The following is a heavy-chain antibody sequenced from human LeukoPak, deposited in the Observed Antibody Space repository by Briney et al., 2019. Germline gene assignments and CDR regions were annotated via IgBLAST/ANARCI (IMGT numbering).Heavy chain of an antibody. CDR1: GGSFSGYY. Sequence: SETLSLTCAVYGGSFSGYYWSWIRQPPGKGLEWIGEINHSGSTNYNPSLKSRVTISVDTSKNQFSLKLSSVTAADTAVYYCARGVYNWFGPWGQGTLVTVSS. CDR3: ARGVYNWFGP. V-gene: IGHV4-34*01. J-gene: IGHJ5*02. D-gene: IGHD1-14*01. CDR2: INHSGST.